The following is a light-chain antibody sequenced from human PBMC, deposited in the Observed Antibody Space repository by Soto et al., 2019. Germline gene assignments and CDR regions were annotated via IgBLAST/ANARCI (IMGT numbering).Light chain of an antibody. Sequence: QSALTQPPSASGTPGQRVTISCSGSSSNIGSNYVYWYQQLPGTAPKLLIYRNNQRPSGVPDRFSGSKSGTSASLAISGLRSEDEAAYYCAAWDASLSQGVFGTGTEVTVL. CDR2: RNN. V-gene: IGLV1-47*01. J-gene: IGLJ1*01. CDR3: AAWDASLSQGV. CDR1: SSNIGSNY.